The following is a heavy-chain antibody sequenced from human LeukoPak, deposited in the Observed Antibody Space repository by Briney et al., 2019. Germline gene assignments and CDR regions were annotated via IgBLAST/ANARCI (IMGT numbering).Heavy chain of an antibody. CDR3: AKDSSIVGATSAFDI. D-gene: IGHD1-26*01. J-gene: IGHJ3*02. CDR2: ISSSSSTI. Sequence: GGSLRLSCAASGFTFSSYSMNWVRQAPGKGLEWVSYISSSSSTIYYADSVKGRFTISRDNAKNSLYLQMNSLRAEDTAVYYCAKDSSIVGATSAFDIWGQGTMVTVSS. V-gene: IGHV3-48*01. CDR1: GFTFSSYS.